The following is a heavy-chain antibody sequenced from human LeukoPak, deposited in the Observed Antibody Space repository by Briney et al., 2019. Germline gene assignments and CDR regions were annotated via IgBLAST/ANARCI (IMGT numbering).Heavy chain of an antibody. V-gene: IGHV3-11*01. CDR1: GFAFSDYY. CDR2: ISENGVLI. CDR3: ARDSPFDNGGTTWDY. J-gene: IGHJ4*02. Sequence: NPGGSLRLSCAASGFAFSDYYMSWIRQAPGKGLEWVSYISENGVLIYYADSVKGRFTISRDNAKNSLYLQMNSLGAEDTAVYYCARDSPFDNGGTTWDYWGRGTLLTVSS. D-gene: IGHD2-8*01.